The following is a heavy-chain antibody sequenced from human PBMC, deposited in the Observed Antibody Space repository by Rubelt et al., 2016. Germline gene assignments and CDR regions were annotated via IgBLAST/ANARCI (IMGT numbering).Heavy chain of an antibody. D-gene: IGHD6-13*01. Sequence: QLQLQESGPGLVKPSETLSLTCAPGKGLEWIATIYYTGSTYYNPSLKSRVTISVDTSQNQFSLKLTSVTAADTAVYYCARRIAVAGGWFDPWGQGTLVTVSS. CDR2: IYYTGST. V-gene: IGHV4-39*01. J-gene: IGHJ5*02. CDR3: ARRIAVAGGWFDP.